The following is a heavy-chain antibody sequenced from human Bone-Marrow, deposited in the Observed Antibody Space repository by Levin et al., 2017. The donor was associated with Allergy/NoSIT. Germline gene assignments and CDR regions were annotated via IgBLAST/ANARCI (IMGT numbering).Heavy chain of an antibody. V-gene: IGHV4-39*07. Sequence: SQTLSLTCPVSGVSMSSSSYYWGWIRQPPGKGLDWIGNIYYSGGTSYNPSVKSRVTISVDTSNTQFSLNLTSVTAADTAVYYCARGFGTTNDYWGQGALVTVSS. J-gene: IGHJ4*02. CDR2: IYYSGGT. CDR3: ARGFGTTNDY. D-gene: IGHD3/OR15-3a*01. CDR1: GVSMSSSSYY.